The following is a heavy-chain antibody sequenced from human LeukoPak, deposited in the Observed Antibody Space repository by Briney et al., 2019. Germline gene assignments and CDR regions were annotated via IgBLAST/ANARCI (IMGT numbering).Heavy chain of an antibody. V-gene: IGHV1-2*02. CDR2: INPNSGGT. CDR3: ARTLKQAYYYDSSGYSYYFDY. CDR1: GYTFTDYY. D-gene: IGHD3-22*01. J-gene: IGHJ4*02. Sequence: ASVKVSCKASGYTFTDYYMHWVRQAPGQGLEWMGWINPNSGGTNYAQKFQGRVTMTRDTSISTAYMELSRLRSDDTAVYYCARTLKQAYYYDSSGYSYYFDYWGQGTLVTVSS.